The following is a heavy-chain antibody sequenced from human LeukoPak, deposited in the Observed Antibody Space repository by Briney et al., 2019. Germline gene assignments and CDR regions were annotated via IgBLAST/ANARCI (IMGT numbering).Heavy chain of an antibody. CDR2: ISAYNGNT. Sequence: GASVKVSCKASGYTFSTYGISWVRQAPGQGLEWMGWISAYNGNTNYAEKFQGRVTMATDTSTSTGYMELRGLRSDDTAVYYCARDQGYCSGTSCPTNYYYPLDVWGQGTTVTVSS. CDR1: GYTFSTYG. V-gene: IGHV1-18*01. J-gene: IGHJ6*02. D-gene: IGHD2-2*01. CDR3: ARDQGYCSGTSCPTNYYYPLDV.